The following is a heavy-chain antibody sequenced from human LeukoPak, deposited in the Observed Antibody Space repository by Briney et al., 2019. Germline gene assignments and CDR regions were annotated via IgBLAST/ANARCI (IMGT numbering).Heavy chain of an antibody. J-gene: IGHJ4*02. CDR2: IYSSGST. CDR1: GGSISTFY. V-gene: IGHV4-4*07. D-gene: IGHD5-18*01. Sequence: PSETLSLTCTVSGGSISTFYWSWIRQSAGKGLEWIGRIYSSGSTNYNFSLKSRVTMSVDTSKNQFSLKLSSVTAADTAVYYCARGGYSYVPYDYWGQGTLVTVSS. CDR3: ARGGYSYVPYDY.